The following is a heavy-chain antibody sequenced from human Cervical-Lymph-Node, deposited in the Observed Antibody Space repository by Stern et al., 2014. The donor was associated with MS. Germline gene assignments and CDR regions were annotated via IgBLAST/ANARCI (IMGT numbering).Heavy chain of an antibody. CDR1: GYTFTGYY. J-gene: IGHJ4*02. CDR3: AITHCSSTSCPFDY. CDR2: INPNSGGT. Sequence: VQLVESGAEVKKPGASGKVSCKASGYTFTGYYMHWVRQAPGKGLEWMGWINPNSGGTNYAQKFQGWVTMTRDTSISTAYMELSRLRSDDTAVYYCAITHCSSTSCPFDYWGQGTLVTVSS. V-gene: IGHV1-2*04. D-gene: IGHD2-2*01.